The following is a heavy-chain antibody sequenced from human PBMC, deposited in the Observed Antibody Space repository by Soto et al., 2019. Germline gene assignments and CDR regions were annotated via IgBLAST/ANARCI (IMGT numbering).Heavy chain of an antibody. Sequence: QVQLVQSGAEVKKPGASVKVSCKASGYTFASYAISWMRQAPGQGLEWMGWISAYNGNTNYAQKLPGTVTMTTGTATSTAYMELRSRISDDTAVSYCAREPPPPDYWGQGTLVTVSS. CDR3: AREPPPPDY. CDR2: ISAYNGNT. J-gene: IGHJ4*02. CDR1: GYTFASYA. V-gene: IGHV1-18*01.